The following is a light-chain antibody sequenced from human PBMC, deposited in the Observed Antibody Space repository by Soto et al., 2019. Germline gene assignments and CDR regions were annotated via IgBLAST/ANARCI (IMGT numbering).Light chain of an antibody. CDR1: QNVKTR. CDR2: DAF. V-gene: IGKV3-15*01. CDR3: QQYDEWPLT. J-gene: IGKJ4*01. Sequence: EKVMTQSPATLSVSPGERATLSCRASQNVKTRLAWYQQKPGQAPRPLIYDAFTRATGIPARFSGSASGTEFTLTISSLQSEDFAVYYCQQYDEWPLTFGGGTKVEIK.